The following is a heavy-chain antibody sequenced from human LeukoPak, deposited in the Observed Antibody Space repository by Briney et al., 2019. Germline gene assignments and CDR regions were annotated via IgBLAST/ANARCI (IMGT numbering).Heavy chain of an antibody. CDR3: ARVATPDVSSPLDF. CDR1: GGSITGFF. V-gene: IGHV4-4*07. Sequence: SETLSLTCAVSGGSITGFFWTWIRQPAGEGLQYIGRIFSRGGANYNPSLQSRVAMSVDTSQNLFSLRLTSVTAADTAVYFCARVATPDVSSPLDFWGQGILVTVSS. D-gene: IGHD6-19*01. J-gene: IGHJ4*02. CDR2: IFSRGGA.